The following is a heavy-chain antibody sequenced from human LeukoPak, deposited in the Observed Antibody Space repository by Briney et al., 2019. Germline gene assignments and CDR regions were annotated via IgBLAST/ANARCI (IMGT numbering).Heavy chain of an antibody. Sequence: PGGSLRLSCAASEFTFSNFGMNWVRQAPGKGLEWVSYISSSSSSIYYADSVRGRITISRDNAKNSLYLQMNSLRDEDTAVYYCARDSGGSSGWYYFDYWGQGPLVTVSS. CDR2: ISSSSSSI. CDR3: ARDSGGSSGWYYFDY. D-gene: IGHD6-13*01. V-gene: IGHV3-48*02. CDR1: EFTFSNFG. J-gene: IGHJ4*02.